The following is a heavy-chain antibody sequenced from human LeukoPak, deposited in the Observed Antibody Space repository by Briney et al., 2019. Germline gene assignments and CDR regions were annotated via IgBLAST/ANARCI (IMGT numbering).Heavy chain of an antibody. CDR3: ARDDGWDTPHL. Sequence: ASVKVSCKASGYTFTSYYMHWVRQAPGQGLEWMGIINPSGGSTSYAQKFQGRVTMTRDMSTSTVYMELSSLRSEDTAVYYCARDDGWDTPHLWGQGTLVTVSS. CDR2: INPSGGST. V-gene: IGHV1-46*01. D-gene: IGHD1-26*01. J-gene: IGHJ4*02. CDR1: GYTFTSYY.